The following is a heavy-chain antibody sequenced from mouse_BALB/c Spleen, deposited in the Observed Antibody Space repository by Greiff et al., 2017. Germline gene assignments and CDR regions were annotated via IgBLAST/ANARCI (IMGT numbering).Heavy chain of an antibody. V-gene: IGHV5-9-4*01. D-gene: IGHD1-1*01. CDR1: GFTFSSYA. CDR3: ARGGHITTVVESPFDY. Sequence: EVKLMESGGGLVKPGGSLKLSCAASGFTFSSYAMSWVRQSPEKRLVWVAEISSGGSYTYYPDTVTGRFTISRDNAKNTLYLEMSSLRSEDTAMYYCARGGHITTVVESPFDYWGQGTTLTVSS. CDR2: ISSGGSYT. J-gene: IGHJ2*01.